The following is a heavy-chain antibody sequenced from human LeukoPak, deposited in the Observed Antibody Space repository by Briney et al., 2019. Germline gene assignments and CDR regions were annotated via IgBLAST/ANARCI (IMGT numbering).Heavy chain of an antibody. CDR2: TYYRSQSYN. CDR1: GDSVSSTSAA. V-gene: IGHV6-1*01. CDR3: ARQGSGWYFDY. Sequence: SQTLSLTCALSGDSVSSTSAAWNWIRLYPSRGLEWLGSTYYRSQSYNDHSVSVKRRININPDTSKNQFSLQLSSVTPEDTAVYHCARQGSGWYFDYWGQGTLVTVSS. D-gene: IGHD6-19*01. J-gene: IGHJ4*02.